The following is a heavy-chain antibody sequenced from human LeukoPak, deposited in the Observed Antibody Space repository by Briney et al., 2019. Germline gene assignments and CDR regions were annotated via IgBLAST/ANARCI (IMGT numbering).Heavy chain of an antibody. V-gene: IGHV4-61*01. CDR1: GGSLSSGSYY. D-gene: IGHD1-7*01. Sequence: SDPLSLTCTVSGGSLSSGSYYWRWIRQPPGKGLDWIGYIYYSGSTNNNPSLKSRVTISVDTSKNQFSLKLSSVPAADTAVYYCARVPGGGTAANWGQGTMVTVSS. CDR3: ARVPGGGTAAN. CDR2: IYYSGST. J-gene: IGHJ3*01.